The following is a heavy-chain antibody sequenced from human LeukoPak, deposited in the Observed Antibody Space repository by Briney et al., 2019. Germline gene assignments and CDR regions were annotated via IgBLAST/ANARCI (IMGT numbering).Heavy chain of an antibody. D-gene: IGHD3-10*01. CDR1: GFSLSTSGVG. CDR3: AHSEDYMVRGVIRYYFDY. V-gene: IGHV2-5*01. J-gene: IGHJ4*02. Sequence: SGPTLVKPTQTLTLTCTFSGFSLSTSGVGVGWIRQPPGKALEWLALIYWNDDKRYSPSLKSRLTITKDTSKNQVVLTMTNMDPVDTATYYCAHSEDYMVRGVIRYYFDYWGQGTLVTVSS. CDR2: IYWNDDK.